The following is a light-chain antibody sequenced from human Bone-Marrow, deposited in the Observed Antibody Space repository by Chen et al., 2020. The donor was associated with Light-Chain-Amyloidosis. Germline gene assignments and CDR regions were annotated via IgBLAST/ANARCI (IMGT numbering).Light chain of an antibody. CDR2: RDT. CDR3: HSADRGGTYEVI. V-gene: IGLV3-25*03. Sequence: SYELTQPPSVSVSPGQTARITCSGDDLPTKYAYWYQQKPGQAPVLVVHRDTERPSGVSERFSGSSSGATAPLTISGVQAEDEADYHCHSADRGGTYEVIFGGGTKLTVL. CDR1: DLPTKY. J-gene: IGLJ2*01.